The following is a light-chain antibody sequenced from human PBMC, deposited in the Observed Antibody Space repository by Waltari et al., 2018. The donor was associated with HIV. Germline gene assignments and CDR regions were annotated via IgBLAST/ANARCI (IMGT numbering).Light chain of an antibody. J-gene: IGKJ1*01. CDR1: QSISSR. CDR3: QQSYTIPRV. Sequence: DIQMTQSPSSLSASVGDRVSITCRTSQSISSRLNWCQQKPGKAPTLLIYEASSLHSGVPSRFSGGGSGTAFILTISSLQPEDFATYYCQQSYTIPRVFGQGTKVEI. CDR2: EAS. V-gene: IGKV1-39*01.